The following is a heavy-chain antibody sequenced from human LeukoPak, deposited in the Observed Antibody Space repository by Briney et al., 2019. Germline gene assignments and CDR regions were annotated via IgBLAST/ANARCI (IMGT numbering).Heavy chain of an antibody. J-gene: IGHJ4*02. D-gene: IGHD6-13*01. Sequence: GGSLRLSCVASGFTFSSYAMSWVRQAPGKGLDWVSGISVSGENTYYADSVKGRFTISRDNFKNTPYLQMNSLRAEDTAVYYCAKTYTSRYYFDYWGRGTLVTVSS. CDR3: AKTYTSRYYFDY. CDR2: ISVSGENT. V-gene: IGHV3-23*01. CDR1: GFTFSSYA.